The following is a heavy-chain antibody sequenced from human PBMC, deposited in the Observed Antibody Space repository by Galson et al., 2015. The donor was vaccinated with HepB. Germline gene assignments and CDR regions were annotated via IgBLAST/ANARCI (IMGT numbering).Heavy chain of an antibody. J-gene: IGHJ4*02. V-gene: IGHV3-30-3*01. CDR1: GFTFSSYA. D-gene: IGHD3-22*01. Sequence: SLRLSCAASGFTFSSYAMHWVRQAPGKGLEWVAIISYDGSNKYYADSVKGRFTTSRDNSKNTLYLQMNSLRAEDTAVYYCARDHYYDSSGYYLGVDYWGQGTLVTVSS. CDR2: ISYDGSNK. CDR3: ARDHYYDSSGYYLGVDY.